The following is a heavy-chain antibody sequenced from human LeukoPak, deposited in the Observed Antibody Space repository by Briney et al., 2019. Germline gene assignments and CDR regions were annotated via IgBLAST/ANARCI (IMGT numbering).Heavy chain of an antibody. D-gene: IGHD2-21*02. V-gene: IGHV4-4*09. CDR1: GGSISSYY. CDR2: IYTSGST. Sequence: PSETLSLTCTVSGGSISSYYWSWIRQPPGKGLEWIGYIYTSGSTNYNPSLKSRVTISVDTSKNQFSLKLSSVTAADTAVYYCARGSDCGGDCYSRPFDYWGQGTLVTVSS. CDR3: ARGSDCGGDCYSRPFDY. J-gene: IGHJ4*02.